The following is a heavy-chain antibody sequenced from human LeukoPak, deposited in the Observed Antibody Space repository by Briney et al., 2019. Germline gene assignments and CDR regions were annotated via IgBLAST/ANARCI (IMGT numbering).Heavy chain of an antibody. CDR1: GFTFSSYW. CDR3: ARDGLFWSGYDYSVY. Sequence: PGGSLRLSCAASGFTFSSYWMSWVRQAPGRGWGGVANIKQDGGEKYYVDSVKGRFTISRDKAKNSLYLQMNRLRAEDTAVYYCARDGLFWSGYDYSVYWGEGNLVTVSS. V-gene: IGHV3-7*01. D-gene: IGHD3-3*01. CDR2: IKQDGGEK. J-gene: IGHJ4*02.